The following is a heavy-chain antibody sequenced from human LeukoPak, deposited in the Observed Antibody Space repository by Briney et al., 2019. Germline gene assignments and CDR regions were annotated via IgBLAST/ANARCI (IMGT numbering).Heavy chain of an antibody. CDR3: ARHVNSGVAGNVFSWFDP. J-gene: IGHJ5*02. CDR1: GGSISSYY. Sequence: PPDTPSLTCTVSGGSISSYYWSWIRQPPGKGLEWIGYIYYSGSTNYNPSLKSRVTISVDTSKNQFSLKLSPVTAADTAVYYCARHVNSGVAGNVFSWFDPWGQGTVVNVSS. D-gene: IGHD6-19*01. V-gene: IGHV4-59*08. CDR2: IYYSGST.